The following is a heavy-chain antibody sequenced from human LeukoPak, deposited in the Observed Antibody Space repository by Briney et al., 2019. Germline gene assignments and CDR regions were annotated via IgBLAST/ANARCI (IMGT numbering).Heavy chain of an antibody. J-gene: IGHJ4*02. D-gene: IGHD6-13*01. Sequence: PSETLSLTCTVSGASISTSYLSWIRQPAGRGLEWIGRIYNSGITNYNPSLKNRVTMSVDTSKSQFSLKLSSVTAADTAVYYCAKEGAAPGPDFDYWGQGILVTVSS. CDR2: IYNSGIT. V-gene: IGHV4-4*07. CDR3: AKEGAAPGPDFDY. CDR1: GASISTSY.